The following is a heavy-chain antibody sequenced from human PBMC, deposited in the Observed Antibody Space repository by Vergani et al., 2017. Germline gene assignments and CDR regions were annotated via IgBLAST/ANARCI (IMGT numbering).Heavy chain of an antibody. J-gene: IGHJ4*02. CDR1: GFASNEHG. D-gene: IGHD2-2*02. Sequence: QVQLVESGGGWVKPGRSLRPSWEALGFASNEHGLNWVGQPPGKGLEWVVGISFDGTNEYYPDLVKGRFTISRDIAKNTLYLQVRSLRLEDTGVYHCGRDRGLCAGGRCYTEAWDYWGQGTPVTVSS. CDR3: GRDRGLCAGGRCYTEAWDY. V-gene: IGHV3-30*03. CDR2: ISFDGTNE.